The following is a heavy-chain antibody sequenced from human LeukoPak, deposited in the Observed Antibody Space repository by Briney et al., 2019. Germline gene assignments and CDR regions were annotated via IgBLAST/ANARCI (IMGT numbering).Heavy chain of an antibody. CDR3: AKRGVVIRVIRVGLHKEAYYFDS. D-gene: IGHD2/OR15-2a*01. Sequence: GGSLRLSCAVSGLTLSNYGMSWVRQAPGKGLEWVAGISDSGGRTIYADSVKGRLPLPRDNPKNTLYLEMKSRRAGVTGLYFCAKRGVVIRVIRVGLHKEAYYFDSWGQGALVTVSS. V-gene: IGHV3-23*01. CDR1: GLTLSNYG. J-gene: IGHJ4*02. CDR2: ISDSGGRT.